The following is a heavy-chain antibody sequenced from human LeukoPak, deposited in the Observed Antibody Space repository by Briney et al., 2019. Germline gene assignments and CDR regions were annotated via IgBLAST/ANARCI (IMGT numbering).Heavy chain of an antibody. J-gene: IGHJ4*02. D-gene: IGHD3-22*01. Sequence: ASVKVSCKASGYTFTSYDINWVRQATGQGLEWMGWMNPNSGGTNYAQKFQGRVTMTRDTSISTAYMELSRLRSDDTAVYYCARGSDPGYFFDYWGQGTLVTVSS. CDR3: ARGSDPGYFFDY. V-gene: IGHV1-2*02. CDR2: MNPNSGGT. CDR1: GYTFTSYD.